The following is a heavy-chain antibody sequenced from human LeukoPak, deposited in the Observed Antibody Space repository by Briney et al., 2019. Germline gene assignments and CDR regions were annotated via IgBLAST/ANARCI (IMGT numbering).Heavy chain of an antibody. D-gene: IGHD5-18*01. Sequence: PSETLSLTCTVSGGSMSPYHWGWIRQPPGKGLEWIGYIYYSGSTNYNPSLKSRVTISVDTSKNQFSLKLSSVTAADTAVYYCASTLDTRGAFDIWGQGTMVTVSS. J-gene: IGHJ3*02. CDR2: IYYSGST. CDR3: ASTLDTRGAFDI. V-gene: IGHV4-59*08. CDR1: GGSMSPYH.